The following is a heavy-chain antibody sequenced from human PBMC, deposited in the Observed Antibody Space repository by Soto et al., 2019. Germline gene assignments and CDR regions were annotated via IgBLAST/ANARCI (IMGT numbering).Heavy chain of an antibody. D-gene: IGHD3-3*01. J-gene: IGHJ5*02. V-gene: IGHV1-69*12. CDR3: ARDGDPQSAFWSGPLGGCRFDP. CDR1: GGTFGNSA. Sequence: QVQLVQSGAEVKKPGSSVNVSCKTSGGTFGNSAVTWVRQAPGQGLEWLGGIVPMFGTANYAQKFQGRVTITADESTITAYMDLNSLKTDDTAVYYCARDGDPQSAFWSGPLGGCRFDPWGQGTLVTVSS. CDR2: IVPMFGTA.